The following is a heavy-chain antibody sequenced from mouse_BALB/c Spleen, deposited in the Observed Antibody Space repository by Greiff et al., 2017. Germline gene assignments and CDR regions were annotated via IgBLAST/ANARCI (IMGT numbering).Heavy chain of an antibody. J-gene: IGHJ1*01. CDR2: ILPGSGST. Sequence: QVQLQQSGAELMKPGASVKISCKATGYTFSSYWIEWVKQRPGHGLEWIGEILPGSGSTNYNEKFKGKATFTADTSSNTAYMQLSSLTSEDSAVYYCARREGLRHAWYFDVWGAGTTVTVSS. CDR3: ARREGLRHAWYFDV. D-gene: IGHD1-2*01. CDR1: GYTFSSYW. V-gene: IGHV1-9*01.